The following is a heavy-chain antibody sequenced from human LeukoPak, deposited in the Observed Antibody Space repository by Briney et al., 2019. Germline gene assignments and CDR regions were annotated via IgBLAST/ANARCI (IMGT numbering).Heavy chain of an antibody. Sequence: GGSLGLYCAAAGFTFSSYAMSWVRQAPGKGLEWVSAISGSGGRTYYADSVKGRFTISRDNSKNTLYLQMNSLRAEDTAVYYCAKDLNYYGSGPSDFDYWGQGTLVTVSS. J-gene: IGHJ4*02. CDR1: GFTFSSYA. CDR3: AKDLNYYGSGPSDFDY. CDR2: ISGSGGRT. D-gene: IGHD3-10*01. V-gene: IGHV3-23*01.